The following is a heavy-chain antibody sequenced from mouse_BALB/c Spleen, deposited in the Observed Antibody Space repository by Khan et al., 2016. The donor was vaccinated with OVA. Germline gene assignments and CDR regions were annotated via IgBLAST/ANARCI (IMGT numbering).Heavy chain of an antibody. D-gene: IGHD2-3*01. CDR1: GYSITRDYA. V-gene: IGHV3-2*02. CDR3: ARDGSRYNYAMDY. CDR2: ISSSGST. Sequence: EVQLQESGPGLVKPSQSLSLTCTVTGYSITRDYAWNWIRQFPGNKLEWMGYISSSGSTNYNPALKSQISITRDTSKNQFFLQLNSVTTDDTATYYCARDGSRYNYAMDYWGQGTSVTVSS. J-gene: IGHJ4*01.